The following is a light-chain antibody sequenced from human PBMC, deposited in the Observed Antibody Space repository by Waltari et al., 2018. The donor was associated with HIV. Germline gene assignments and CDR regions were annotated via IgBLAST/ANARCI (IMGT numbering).Light chain of an antibody. CDR3: AAWDDSLSGAV. V-gene: IGLV1-47*01. Sequence: QSVLTQPPSASGTPGQRVTISCSGSSSHIGSYYVYWYQQLPGTAPKLLIYRNNQRPSGVPDRFSGSKSGTSASLAISGLRSGDEADYYCAAWDDSLSGAVFGGGTKLTVL. CDR2: RNN. CDR1: SSHIGSYY. J-gene: IGLJ2*01.